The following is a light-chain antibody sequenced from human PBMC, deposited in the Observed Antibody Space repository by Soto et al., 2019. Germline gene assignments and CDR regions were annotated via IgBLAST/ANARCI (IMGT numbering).Light chain of an antibody. CDR2: SSN. V-gene: IGLV1-44*01. CDR3: AAWDDSLNGVV. J-gene: IGLJ2*01. Sequence: QSVLTQPPSASGTPGQRVTISCSGSSSNIGSNSVNWYQQLPGTAPKLLMYSSNQRPSGVPDRFSGSKSGTSVSLAISGLQSEDEADYYCAAWDDSLNGVVFGGGTQLTVL. CDR1: SSNIGSNS.